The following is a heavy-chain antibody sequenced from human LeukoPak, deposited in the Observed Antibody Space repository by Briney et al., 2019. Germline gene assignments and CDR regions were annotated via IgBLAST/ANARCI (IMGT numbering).Heavy chain of an antibody. Sequence: GGSLRLSCAASGFTVSSYWMSWVRQAPGKGLEWVANIKQDGSEKYYVDSVKGRSTISRDNAKNSLYLQMNSLRAEDTAVYYCARDYLMSWGQGTLVTVSS. CDR3: ARDYLMS. CDR2: IKQDGSEK. J-gene: IGHJ4*02. D-gene: IGHD2-8*01. CDR1: GFTVSSYW. V-gene: IGHV3-7*03.